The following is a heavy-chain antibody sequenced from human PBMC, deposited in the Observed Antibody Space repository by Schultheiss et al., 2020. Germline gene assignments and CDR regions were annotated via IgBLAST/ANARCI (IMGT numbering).Heavy chain of an antibody. D-gene: IGHD2-8*01. CDR3: TKESYCTSAVCPFDY. V-gene: IGHV3-30*02. CDR2: IWYDGSNK. Sequence: GGSLRLSCAASGFTFSSYGMHWVRQAPGKGLEWVAVIWYDGSNKYYADSVKGRFTISRDNAKNSVYLQMNSLRAEDTALYYCTKESYCTSAVCPFDYWGQGILVTVS. J-gene: IGHJ4*02. CDR1: GFTFSSYG.